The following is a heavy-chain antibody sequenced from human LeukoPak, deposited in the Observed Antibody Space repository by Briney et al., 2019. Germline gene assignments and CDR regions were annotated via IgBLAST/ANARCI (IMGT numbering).Heavy chain of an antibody. Sequence: WGSLRLSCTVSGFTVSSNSMSWLSQAPGKGLQWVSVIYSGTIHYSDSVKGRFTISRDNSKNTLYLQMNSLRAEDTAVYYCARRAGAYSHPYDYWGQGTLVTVSS. CDR3: ARRAGAYSHPYDY. V-gene: IGHV3-53*01. CDR1: GFTVSSNS. D-gene: IGHD4/OR15-4a*01. J-gene: IGHJ4*02. CDR2: IYSGTI.